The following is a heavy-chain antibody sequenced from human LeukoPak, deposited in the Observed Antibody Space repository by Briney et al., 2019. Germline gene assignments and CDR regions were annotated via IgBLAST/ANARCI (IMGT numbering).Heavy chain of an antibody. CDR3: ARAQRSSCHPPYFDS. Sequence: GASVKVSCKASGYTFTDYYIHWVRQAPGQGLEWMGWINPNSGGTNHAQNFQGRVTMTRDTSISTTSMELSRLRSDDTAVYYCARAQRSSCHPPYFDSWGQGTLVTVSS. V-gene: IGHV1-2*02. CDR1: GYTFTDYY. D-gene: IGHD3-3*01. J-gene: IGHJ4*02. CDR2: INPNSGGT.